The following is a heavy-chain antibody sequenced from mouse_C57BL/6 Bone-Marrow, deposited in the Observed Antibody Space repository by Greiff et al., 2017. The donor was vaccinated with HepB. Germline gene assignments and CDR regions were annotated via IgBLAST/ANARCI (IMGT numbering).Heavy chain of an antibody. J-gene: IGHJ3*01. Sequence: VQLQQPGAELVKPGASVKMSCKASGYTFTSYWITWVKQRPGQGLEWIGDIYPGSGSTNYNEKFKSKATLTVDTSSSTAYMQLSSLTSEDSAVYYCARPLIYYGYDVGFAYWGQGTLVTVSA. CDR2: IYPGSGST. V-gene: IGHV1-55*01. CDR3: ARPLIYYGYDVGFAY. D-gene: IGHD2-2*01. CDR1: GYTFTSYW.